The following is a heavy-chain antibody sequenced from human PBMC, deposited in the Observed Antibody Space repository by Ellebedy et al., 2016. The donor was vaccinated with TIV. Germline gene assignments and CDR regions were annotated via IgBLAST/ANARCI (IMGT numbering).Heavy chain of an antibody. CDR3: ARRSYYDSSGIEYYFDY. D-gene: IGHD3-22*01. V-gene: IGHV3-9*01. Sequence: GGSLRLXXAASGFTFDDYAMHWVRQAPGKGLEWVSGISWNSGSIGYADSVKGRFTISRDNAKNSLYLQMNSLRAEDTAVYYCARRSYYDSSGIEYYFDYWGQGTLVTVSS. J-gene: IGHJ4*02. CDR2: ISWNSGSI. CDR1: GFTFDDYA.